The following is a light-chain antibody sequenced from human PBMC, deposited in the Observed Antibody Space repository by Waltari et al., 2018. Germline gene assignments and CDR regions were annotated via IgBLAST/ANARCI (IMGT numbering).Light chain of an antibody. Sequence: DIHITQSPSSLFSSVGDRVPLTCQASQDISKYLNWYQQKPWKAPKLLIYDASNLETGVLSRISGSGSGTDFTFPISSLKPEDIATYYCQQYDNHPRFTFGPGTKVDIK. CDR2: DAS. J-gene: IGKJ3*01. V-gene: IGKV1-33*01. CDR3: QQYDNHPRFT. CDR1: QDISKY.